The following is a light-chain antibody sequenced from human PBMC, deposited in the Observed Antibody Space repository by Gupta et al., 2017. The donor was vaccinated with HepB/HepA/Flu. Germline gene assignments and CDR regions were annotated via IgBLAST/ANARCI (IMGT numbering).Light chain of an antibody. V-gene: IGKV3-11*01. J-gene: IGKJ4*01. CDR3: QQRSNWPPGLT. CDR2: DAS. CDR1: QSVSSY. Sequence: EIVLTQSPATLSLSPGERATLSCRASQSVSSYLAWYQQKPGQAPRLLIYDASNRATGIPARFSGSGAGTDFTLTISSLEPEDFAVYYCQQRSNWPPGLTFGGGTXVEIK.